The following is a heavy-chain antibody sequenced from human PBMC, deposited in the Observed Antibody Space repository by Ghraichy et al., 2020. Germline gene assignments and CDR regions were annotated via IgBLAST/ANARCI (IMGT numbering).Heavy chain of an antibody. CDR1: GFTFSSYW. V-gene: IGHV3-74*01. Sequence: GGSLRLSCAASGFTFSSYWMHWVRQAPGKGLMWVSRIRGDGSSTSYADSVKGRFTVSRDNAKDTLYLQMNSLRAEDTAVYYCARVGLGYAFDYWGQGALVTVSS. CDR2: IRGDGSST. J-gene: IGHJ4*02. D-gene: IGHD1-1*01. CDR3: ARVGLGYAFDY.